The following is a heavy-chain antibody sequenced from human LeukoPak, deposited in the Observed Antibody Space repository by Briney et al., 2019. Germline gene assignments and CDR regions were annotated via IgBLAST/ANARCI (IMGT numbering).Heavy chain of an antibody. D-gene: IGHD4-17*01. CDR3: AICYGANEGSFDY. J-gene: IGHJ4*02. CDR2: IYYSGST. Sequence: PSETLSLTCTVSGGSISSSSYYWGWIRQPPGKGLEWIGSIYYSGSTYYNPSLKSRVTISVDTSKNQFSLKLSSLTAADTAVYYCAICYGANEGSFDYWGQGTLVTVSS. V-gene: IGHV4-39*01. CDR1: GGSISSSSYY.